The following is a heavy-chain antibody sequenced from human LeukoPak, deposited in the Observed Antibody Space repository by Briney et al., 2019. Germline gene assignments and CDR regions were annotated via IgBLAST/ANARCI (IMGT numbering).Heavy chain of an antibody. Sequence: GGSLRLSCGASGFMFSSYWMSWVRQAPGKGLEWVANIQRDGSEKYYVDSVKGRFTISRDNAENSLYLQMNSLRAEDTAVYYCASDVGWGQGTLVTVSS. J-gene: IGHJ4*02. CDR1: GFMFSSYW. CDR3: ASDVG. CDR2: IQRDGSEK. V-gene: IGHV3-7*05. D-gene: IGHD2-15*01.